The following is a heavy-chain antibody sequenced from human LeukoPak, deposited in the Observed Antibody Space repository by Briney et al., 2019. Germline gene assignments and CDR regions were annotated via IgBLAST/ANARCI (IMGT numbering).Heavy chain of an antibody. V-gene: IGHV3-48*03. CDR2: ISPSGTTI. J-gene: IGHJ3*02. CDR3: VRGGFCSGDLCYRFTAFDI. D-gene: IGHD2-15*01. Sequence: PGGSLRLSCTTSGFAFSSHEMNWVRQAPGKELEWISYISPSGTTIYTDSVQGRFTISKDNAKNSLYLQMNSLRVEDTAVYYCVRGGFCSGDLCYRFTAFDIWGQGTTVTVSS. CDR1: GFAFSSHE.